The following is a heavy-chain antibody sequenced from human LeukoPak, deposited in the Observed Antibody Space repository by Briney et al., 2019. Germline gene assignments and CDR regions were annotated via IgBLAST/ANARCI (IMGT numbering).Heavy chain of an antibody. CDR3: AKSGPAAIQLTTVDY. CDR1: GFTFSSYA. CDR2: ICGSGGST. J-gene: IGHJ4*02. Sequence: PGGSLRLSCAASGFTFSSYAMSWVRQAPGKGLEWVSAICGSGGSTYYADSVKGRFTISRDNSKNTLYLQMNSLRAEDTAVYYCAKSGPAAIQLTTVDYWGQGTLVTVSS. D-gene: IGHD2-2*02. V-gene: IGHV3-23*01.